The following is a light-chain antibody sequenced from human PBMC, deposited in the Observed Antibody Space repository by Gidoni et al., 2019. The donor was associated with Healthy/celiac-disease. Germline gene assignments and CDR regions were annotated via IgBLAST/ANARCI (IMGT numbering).Light chain of an antibody. CDR1: SSNIGAGYD. J-gene: IGLJ3*02. CDR2: GNS. CDR3: QSYDSSLSALRV. V-gene: IGLV1-40*01. Sequence: QSVLTQPTSVSGAPGQRVTISCTGSSSNIGAGYDVHWYQQLPGTAPKLLIHGNSNRPSGVPDRFSGSKSGTSASLAITGLQAEDEADYYCQSYDSSLSALRVFGGGTKLTVL.